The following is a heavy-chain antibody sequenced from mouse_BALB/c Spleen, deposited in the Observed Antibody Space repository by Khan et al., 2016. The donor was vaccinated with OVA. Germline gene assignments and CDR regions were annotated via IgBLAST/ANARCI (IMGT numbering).Heavy chain of an antibody. D-gene: IGHD2-3*01. CDR3: AKRDGYNDYAMDY. J-gene: IGHJ4*01. CDR1: GYSITSDYA. V-gene: IGHV3-2*02. CDR2: ISYSGST. Sequence: EVQLQESGPGLVKPSQSLSLTCTVTGYSITSDYAWNWIRQFPGNHLEWMGYISYSGSTSYNPSLQSRISITRDTSKNPFFLQLNSVPSADTATYDCAKRDGYNDYAMDYWDQGTSVTVSS.